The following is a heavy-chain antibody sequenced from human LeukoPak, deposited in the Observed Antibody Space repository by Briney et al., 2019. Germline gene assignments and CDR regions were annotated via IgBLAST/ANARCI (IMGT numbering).Heavy chain of an antibody. CDR2: IKQDGSEK. V-gene: IGHV3-7*01. D-gene: IGHD3-10*01. J-gene: IGHJ6*03. CDR3: ARGGTNYYYMDV. Sequence: GGSLRLSCAASGFTLSNYWMSWVRQAPGKGLEWVANIKQDGSEKYYVDSVKGRFTISRDNAKNSLYVQMNSLRAEDTAVYYCARGGTNYYYMDVWGNGTTVTVSS. CDR1: GFTLSNYW.